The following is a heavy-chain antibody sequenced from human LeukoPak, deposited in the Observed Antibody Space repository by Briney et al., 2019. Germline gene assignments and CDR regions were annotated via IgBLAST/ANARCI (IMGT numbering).Heavy chain of an antibody. CDR1: GGTFSSYA. D-gene: IGHD1-26*01. CDR2: IIPIFGTA. Sequence: SVKVSCKASGGTFSSYAISWVRQAPGQGLEWMGGIIPIFGTANYAQKFQGRVTITTDESTSTAYMELSSLRSEDTAVYYCARGRFRWELEIRDFDYWGQGTLVTVSS. CDR3: ARGRFRWELEIRDFDY. J-gene: IGHJ4*02. V-gene: IGHV1-69*05.